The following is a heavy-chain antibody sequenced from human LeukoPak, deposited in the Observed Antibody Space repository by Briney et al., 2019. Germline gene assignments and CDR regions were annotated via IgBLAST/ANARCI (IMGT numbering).Heavy chain of an antibody. D-gene: IGHD2-2*01. CDR3: AKYGFSYCSGNSCIPH. Sequence: SETLSLICAVYSGSFSGYSWSWIRQPPGKGLEWIGEINYSGTTNSNPSLKSRVSISLDTSKNQFSLKMRSVTAADTAVYYCAKYGFSYCSGNSCIPHWGQGTLVTVSS. CDR2: INYSGTT. V-gene: IGHV4-34*01. J-gene: IGHJ4*02. CDR1: SGSFSGYS.